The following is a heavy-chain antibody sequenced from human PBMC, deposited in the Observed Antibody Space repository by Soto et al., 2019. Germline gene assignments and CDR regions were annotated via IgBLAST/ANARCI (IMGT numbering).Heavy chain of an antibody. J-gene: IGHJ3*02. CDR1: GFTFSNYA. Sequence: QVQLVESGGGVVQPGRSLRLSCVASGFTFSNYAMHWVRQAPGKGLEWVAVISYDGSNKYYADSVKGRFNISRDNSKNTMYLQKNSLRAEDTAVYYCARGPQRGWFAFDIWGQGTMVTVSS. CDR2: ISYDGSNK. CDR3: ARGPQRGWFAFDI. D-gene: IGHD2-15*01. V-gene: IGHV3-30-3*01.